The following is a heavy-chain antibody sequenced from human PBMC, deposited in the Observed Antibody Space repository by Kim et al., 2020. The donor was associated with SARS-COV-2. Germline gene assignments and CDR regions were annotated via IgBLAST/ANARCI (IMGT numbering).Heavy chain of an antibody. CDR3: ARDFGLRFPDFFDI. J-gene: IGHJ3*02. Sequence: GGSLRLSCAASGFAFSTYAMSWVRQAPGKGLEWVSGLSSSGAGTYYADSVKGRFTISRDISKNTLYLQMNSMRAEDTAVYYCARDFGLRFPDFFDIWGQGTMVTVS. CDR2: LSSSGAGT. V-gene: IGHV3-23*01. D-gene: IGHD3-16*01. CDR1: GFAFSTYA.